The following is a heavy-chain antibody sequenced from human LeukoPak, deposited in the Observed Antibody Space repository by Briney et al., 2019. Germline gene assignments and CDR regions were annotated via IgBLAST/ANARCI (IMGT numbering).Heavy chain of an antibody. V-gene: IGHV3-23*01. CDR1: GFTFSSYA. CDR2: ISGSGGST. CDR3: AKSTSGSSAAYYYYGMDV. J-gene: IGHJ6*02. D-gene: IGHD6-6*01. Sequence: GGSLRLSCAASGFTFSSYAMSWVRQAPGKGLEWVSAISGSGGSTYYADSVKGRFTISRDNSKNTLYLQMNSLSAEDTAVYYCAKSTSGSSAAYYYYGMDVWGQGTTITVSS.